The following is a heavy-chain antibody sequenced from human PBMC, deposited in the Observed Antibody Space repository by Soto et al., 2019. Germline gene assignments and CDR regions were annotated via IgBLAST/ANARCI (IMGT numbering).Heavy chain of an antibody. J-gene: IGHJ5*02. D-gene: IGHD2-2*01. CDR1: GYSFTSYW. CDR3: ARLWDIVVVPARYKWFDP. V-gene: IGHV5-51*01. Sequence: GESLKISCKGSGYSFTSYWIGWERQMPGKGLEWMGIIYPGDSDTRYSPSFQGQVTISADKSISTAYLQWSSLKASDTAMYYCARLWDIVVVPARYKWFDPWGQGTLVTVSS. CDR2: IYPGDSDT.